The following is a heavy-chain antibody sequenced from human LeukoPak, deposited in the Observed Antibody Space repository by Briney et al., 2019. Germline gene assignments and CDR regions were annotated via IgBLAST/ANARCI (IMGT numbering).Heavy chain of an antibody. V-gene: IGHV4-59*01. CDR3: ARKGGTAIVDY. J-gene: IGHJ4*02. Sequence: SETLSLTCTVSGGSISSYYWRWLRQPPGRGREWIGYIYYSGSTNYTPSLKSRLTISVDTSKNQFSLKLSSVTAADTAVYYCARKGGTAIVDYWGQGTLVTVSS. D-gene: IGHD5-18*01. CDR1: GGSISSYY. CDR2: IYYSGST.